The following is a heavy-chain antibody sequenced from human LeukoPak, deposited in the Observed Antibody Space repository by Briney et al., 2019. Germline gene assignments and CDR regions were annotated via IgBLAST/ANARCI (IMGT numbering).Heavy chain of an antibody. Sequence: PGGSLRLSCSASGFTFSSYAMHWVRQAPGKGLEYVSAISSNGGSTYYADSVKGRFTISRDNSKNTLYLQMSSLRAEDTAVYYCARPGLLLKNAGWFDCWGQGTLVTVSS. CDR3: ARPGLLLKNAGWFDC. D-gene: IGHD3-9*01. CDR1: GFTFSSYA. J-gene: IGHJ4*02. CDR2: ISSNGGST. V-gene: IGHV3-64D*06.